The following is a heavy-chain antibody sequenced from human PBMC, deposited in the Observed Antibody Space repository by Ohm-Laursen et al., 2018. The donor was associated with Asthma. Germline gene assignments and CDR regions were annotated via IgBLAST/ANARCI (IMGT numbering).Heavy chain of an antibody. CDR1: GFTFSSYA. Sequence: SLRLSCSAIGFTFSSYAMSWVRQAPGKGLEWVSAISGSGGSTYYADSVKGRFTISRDNSKNTLYLQMNSLRAEDTAVYYCAKADIVVVVAASDYWGQGTLVTVSS. D-gene: IGHD2-15*01. V-gene: IGHV3-23*01. CDR2: ISGSGGST. J-gene: IGHJ4*02. CDR3: AKADIVVVVAASDY.